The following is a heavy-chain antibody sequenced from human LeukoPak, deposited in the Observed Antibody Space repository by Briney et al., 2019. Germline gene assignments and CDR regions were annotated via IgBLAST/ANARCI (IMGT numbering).Heavy chain of an antibody. V-gene: IGHV3-11*03. J-gene: IGHJ4*02. CDR2: ISSTSSVK. D-gene: IGHD6-19*01. CDR3: ASQQWLLSDFDY. Sequence: GGSLRLSGAASGFIFSDYYMGWIRQAPGKGLEWISYISSTSSVKYYADSVKGRFTISRDNAKNSLYLQMNSLRAEDTAVYYCASQQWLLSDFDYWGQGTLVTVSS. CDR1: GFIFSDYY.